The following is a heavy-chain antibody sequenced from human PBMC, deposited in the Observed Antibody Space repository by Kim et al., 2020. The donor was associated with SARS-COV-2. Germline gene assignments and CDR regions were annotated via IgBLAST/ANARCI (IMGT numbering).Heavy chain of an antibody. CDR2: IIPIFGIA. CDR1: GGTFSSYA. V-gene: IGHV1-69*04. J-gene: IGHJ2*01. CDR3: ARRYCSSTSCYKYWYFDL. D-gene: IGHD2-2*02. Sequence: SVKVSCKASGGTFSSYAISWVRQAPGQGLEWMGRIIPIFGIANYAQKFQGRVTITADKSTSTAYMELSSLRSEDTAVYYCARRYCSSTSCYKYWYFDLWGRGTLVTVSS.